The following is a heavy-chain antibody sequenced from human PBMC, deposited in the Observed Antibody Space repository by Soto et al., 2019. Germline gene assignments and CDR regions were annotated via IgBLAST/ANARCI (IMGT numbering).Heavy chain of an antibody. Sequence: QVQLQESGPGLVKPSETLSLTCTVSGGSISSGGSYWSWIRQHPGKGLEWIGYIFNSGSTYYNPSLKGRVTVSVDTSQNQFSLRLNSVTAADTAVYYCARGVGHSAKVGYWGRGTLVTVSS. CDR1: GGSISSGGSY. CDR2: IFNSGST. V-gene: IGHV4-31*03. D-gene: IGHD3-10*01. CDR3: ARGVGHSAKVGY. J-gene: IGHJ4*02.